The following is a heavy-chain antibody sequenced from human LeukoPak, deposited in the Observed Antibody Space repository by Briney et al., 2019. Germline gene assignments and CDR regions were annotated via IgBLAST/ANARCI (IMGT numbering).Heavy chain of an antibody. D-gene: IGHD2/OR15-2a*01. CDR1: GFTFSDYY. Sequence: GSLRLSCAASGFTFSDYYMSWIRQAPGKGLEWIGEINHSGSITYNPSLESRVTISVDTSKNQFSLKLTSVTAADTAVYYCARDLPFAAWGQGILVTVSS. CDR2: INHSGSI. V-gene: IGHV4-34*01. J-gene: IGHJ5*02. CDR3: ARDLPFAA.